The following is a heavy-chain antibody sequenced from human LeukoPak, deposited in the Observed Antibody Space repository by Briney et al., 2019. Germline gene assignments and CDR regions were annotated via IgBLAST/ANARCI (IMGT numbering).Heavy chain of an antibody. V-gene: IGHV1-46*03. CDR3: ARDKFSGSYFPHWFDP. CDR1: GYTFTSYY. J-gene: IGHJ5*02. Sequence: APVKVSCKASGYTFTSYYMHWVRQAPGQGLEWMGIINPSGGSTSYAQKFQGRVTMTRDTSTSTVYMELGSLRSEDTAVYYCARDKFSGSYFPHWFDPWGQGTLVTVSS. CDR2: INPSGGST. D-gene: IGHD1-26*01.